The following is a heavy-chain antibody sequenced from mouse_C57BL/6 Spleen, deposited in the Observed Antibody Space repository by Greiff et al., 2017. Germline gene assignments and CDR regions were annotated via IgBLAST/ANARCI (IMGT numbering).Heavy chain of an antibody. J-gene: IGHJ4*01. Sequence: QVQLQQPGAELVKPGASVKMSCKASGYTFTSYWITWVKQRPGQGLEWIGDIYPGSGSTNYNEKFKSKATLTVDTSSSTAYMQLSSLTSEDSAVYYCARGDYYYGSFYAMDYWGQGTSVTVSS. CDR2: IYPGSGST. V-gene: IGHV1-55*01. D-gene: IGHD1-1*01. CDR3: ARGDYYYGSFYAMDY. CDR1: GYTFTSYW.